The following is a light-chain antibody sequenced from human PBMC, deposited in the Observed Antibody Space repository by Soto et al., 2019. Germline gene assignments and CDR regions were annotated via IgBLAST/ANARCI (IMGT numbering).Light chain of an antibody. V-gene: IGKV3-11*01. Sequence: EIVLTQSPATLSFSPGERATLSCRASQSVSTSLGWFQQKPGQAPRLLIYDASKRATGIPARFSGSGSGTDFTLTISSLEPDDFAVYYCQQRYSRLPTFGGGTKVESK. J-gene: IGKJ4*01. CDR1: QSVSTS. CDR3: QQRYSRLPT. CDR2: DAS.